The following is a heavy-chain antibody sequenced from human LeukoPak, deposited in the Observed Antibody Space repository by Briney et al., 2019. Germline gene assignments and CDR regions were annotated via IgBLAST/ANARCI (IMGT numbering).Heavy chain of an antibody. Sequence: GGSLRLSCAASGFTFSTYWMHWVRQAPGEGLVWVSRIKSDGSDTSYADSVKGRFTISRDNAKNTLYLQMNSLRAEDTAVYYCARGRGSSGYYYDYWGQGTLVTVSS. D-gene: IGHD3-22*01. CDR2: IKSDGSDT. J-gene: IGHJ4*02. CDR3: ARGRGSSGYYYDY. CDR1: GFTFSTYW. V-gene: IGHV3-74*01.